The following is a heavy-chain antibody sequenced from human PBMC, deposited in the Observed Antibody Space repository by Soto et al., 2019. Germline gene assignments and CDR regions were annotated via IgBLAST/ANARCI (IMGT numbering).Heavy chain of an antibody. CDR2: INSDGTTT. Sequence: EVQLVESGGGLVQPGGSLRLSCAASGFTFTNFWMYWVRQTPEKGLVWVSGINSDGTTTIYADSVKGRFTISRDNAKNTLALQMNSLTVAATAIDYWVRDIRWGQGTLVTVSS. J-gene: IGHJ4*02. CDR1: GFTFTNFW. V-gene: IGHV3-74*01. CDR3: VRDIR.